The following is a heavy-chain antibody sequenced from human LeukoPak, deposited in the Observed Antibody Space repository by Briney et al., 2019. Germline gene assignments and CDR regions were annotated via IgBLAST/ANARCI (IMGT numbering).Heavy chain of an antibody. CDR2: ISYDGSNK. J-gene: IGHJ6*03. Sequence: GRSLRLSCAASGFTFSSYVMHWVRQAPGKGLEWVALISYDGSNKYYADSVKGRFTISRDNSKNTLSLQMNSLRAEDTAVYYCARDRFLEWLLPGYMDVWGKGTTVTVSS. D-gene: IGHD3-3*01. V-gene: IGHV3-30*03. CDR3: ARDRFLEWLLPGYMDV. CDR1: GFTFSSYV.